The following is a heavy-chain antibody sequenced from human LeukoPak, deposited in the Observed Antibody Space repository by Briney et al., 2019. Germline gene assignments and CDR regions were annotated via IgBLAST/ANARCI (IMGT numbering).Heavy chain of an antibody. D-gene: IGHD1-26*01. CDR1: GGSFSGYY. J-gene: IGHJ4*02. CDR2: INHSGST. CDR3: ARDRVGLYSGSYYDYFDY. Sequence: PSETLSLTCAVYGGSFSGYYWSWIRQPPGKGLEWIGEINHSGSTNYNPSLKSRVTISVDTSKNQFSLKLSSVTAADTAVYYCARDRVGLYSGSYYDYFDYWGQGTLVTVSS. V-gene: IGHV4-34*01.